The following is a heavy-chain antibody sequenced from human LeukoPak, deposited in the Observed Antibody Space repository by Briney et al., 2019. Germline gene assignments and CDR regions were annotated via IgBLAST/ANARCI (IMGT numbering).Heavy chain of an antibody. Sequence: GGSLRLSCAASGFTFSGYAMSWVRQAPGKGLEWVSSISSSSSYIYYADSVKGRFTISRDNAKNSLYLQMNSLRAEDTAVYYCARYGSGSYGNDAFDIWGQGTMVTVSS. CDR3: ARYGSGSYGNDAFDI. J-gene: IGHJ3*02. D-gene: IGHD3-10*01. V-gene: IGHV3-21*01. CDR2: ISSSSSYI. CDR1: GFTFSGYA.